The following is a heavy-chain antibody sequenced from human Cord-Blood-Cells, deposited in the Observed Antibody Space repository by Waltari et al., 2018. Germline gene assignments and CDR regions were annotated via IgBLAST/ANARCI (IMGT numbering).Heavy chain of an antibody. V-gene: IGHV1-18*01. Sequence: QVQLVQSGAEVKKPGASVKVYCKASGYTLTSYGISWVRQAPGQGLDWMGWISAYNGNTNYAQKLQGRVTMTTDTSTSTAYMELRSLRSDDTAVYYCARVYEDPEAMLDTAMVMGYYGMDVWGQGTTVTVSS. CDR2: ISAYNGNT. D-gene: IGHD5-18*01. CDR3: ARVYEDPEAMLDTAMVMGYYGMDV. J-gene: IGHJ6*02. CDR1: GYTLTSYG.